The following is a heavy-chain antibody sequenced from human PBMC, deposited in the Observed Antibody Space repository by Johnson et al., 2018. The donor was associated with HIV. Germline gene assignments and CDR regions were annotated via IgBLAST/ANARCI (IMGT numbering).Heavy chain of an antibody. D-gene: IGHD5-18*01. V-gene: IGHV3-30*04. CDR3: AKDMGVDTAMNPWAFDI. CDR2: ISFDGSHK. J-gene: IGHJ3*02. CDR1: GFIFSSYA. Sequence: QVQLVESGGGVVQPGRSLRLSCGASGFIFSSYAMHWVRQAPGKGLEWVALISFDGSHKYYADSVKGRFTISRDNSKNTLYLQMNSLRAEDTAVYYCAKDMGVDTAMNPWAFDIWGQGTMVTVSS.